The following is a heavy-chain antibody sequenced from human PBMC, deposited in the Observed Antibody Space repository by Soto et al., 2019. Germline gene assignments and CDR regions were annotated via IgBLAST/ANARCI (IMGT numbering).Heavy chain of an antibody. CDR2: IYYSGST. V-gene: IGHV4-59*01. D-gene: IGHD1-26*01. CDR1: GGSISSYY. J-gene: IGHJ4*02. Sequence: SETLSLTCTVSGGSISSYYWSWIRQPPGKGLEWIGYIYYSGSTNYNPSLKSRVTISVDTSKNQFSLKLSSVTAADTAVYYCAREGGAYGTFDYWGQGTLVTVSS. CDR3: AREGGAYGTFDY.